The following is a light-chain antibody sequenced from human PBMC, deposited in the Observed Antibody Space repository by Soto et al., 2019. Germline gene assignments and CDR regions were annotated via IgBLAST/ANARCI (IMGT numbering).Light chain of an antibody. CDR3: QQYYNTPPYT. CDR2: WAS. J-gene: IGKJ2*01. Sequence: DIVMTQSPDSLAVSLGERATINCKSSQSVFYSSNNKNYLAWYQQKPGHPPKLLIYWASTRESGVPDRFSGSGSGTDFPLTVSSVQAEDVAVFCCQQYYNTPPYTFGQGTKLDIK. CDR1: QSVFYSSNNKNY. V-gene: IGKV4-1*01.